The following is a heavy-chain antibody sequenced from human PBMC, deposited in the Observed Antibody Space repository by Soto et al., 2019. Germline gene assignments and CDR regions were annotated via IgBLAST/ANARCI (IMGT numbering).Heavy chain of an antibody. J-gene: IGHJ5*02. CDR1: GDTFTSYY. Sequence: QVQLVQSGAEVKRPGASVKVSCKAPGDTFTSYYLNWVRQAPGQGLEWMGVINPHGGSTKYAQKFQGRITMPRDASRCTVYMELSSLRSDDTAIYYCARSSGGNFGIIIEGSNWFDPWGQGTLVTVSS. V-gene: IGHV1-46*01. CDR2: INPHGGST. D-gene: IGHD3-3*01. CDR3: ARSSGGNFGIIIEGSNWFDP.